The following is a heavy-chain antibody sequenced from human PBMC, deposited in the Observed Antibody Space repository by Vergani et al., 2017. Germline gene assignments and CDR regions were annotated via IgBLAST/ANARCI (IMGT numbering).Heavy chain of an antibody. V-gene: IGHV2-70*12. CDR1: GFSLSTSGMC. J-gene: IGHJ6*03. CDR3: ARTTYDFWSGYYASLPYYYMDV. Sequence: QITLKESGPTLVKPTQTLTLTCTFSGFSLSTSGMCVSWIRQPPGKALESLALIDWDDDKYYSTSLKTRLTISKDTSKNQVVLTMTNMDPVDTATYYCARTTYDFWSGYYASLPYYYMDVWGKGTTVTVSS. D-gene: IGHD3-3*01. CDR2: IDWDDDK.